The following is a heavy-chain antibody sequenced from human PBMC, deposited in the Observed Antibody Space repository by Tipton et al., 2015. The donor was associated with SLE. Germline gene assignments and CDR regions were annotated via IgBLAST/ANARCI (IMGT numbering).Heavy chain of an antibody. CDR3: ARRGYDLGGYYHYAMDV. CDR2: INHWGST. CDR1: GGSFSDYY. D-gene: IGHD2-15*01. V-gene: IGHV4-34*01. Sequence: TLSLTCAVYGGSFSDYYWSWIRQPPGQRLEWIGEINHWGSTYYNPSLNSRVTISLDTSNNHFSLKLSSVTAADTAVYYCARRGYDLGGYYHYAMDVWGQGTTVTVFS. J-gene: IGHJ6*02.